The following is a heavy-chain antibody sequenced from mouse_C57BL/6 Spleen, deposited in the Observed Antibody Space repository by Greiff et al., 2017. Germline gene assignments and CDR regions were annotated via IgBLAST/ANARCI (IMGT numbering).Heavy chain of an antibody. D-gene: IGHD3-3*01. CDR1: GYTFTSYW. CDR2: IDPSDSDT. Sequence: QVQLQQPGAELVRPGSSVTLSCKASGYTFTSYWMHWVKQRPRQGLEWIGNIDPSDSDTHYNQKFKDKATLTVDKSSSTAYMQLSSLTSEDSAVYYCARRDEWYMDVWGTGTTVTVSS. J-gene: IGHJ1*03. CDR3: ARRDEWYMDV. V-gene: IGHV1-52*01.